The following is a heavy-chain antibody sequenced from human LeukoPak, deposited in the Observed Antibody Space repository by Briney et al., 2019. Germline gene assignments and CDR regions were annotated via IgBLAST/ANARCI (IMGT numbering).Heavy chain of an antibody. CDR1: GFTFSSYW. Sequence: GGSLRLSCAASGFTFSSYWMSWVRQAPGKGLEWVANIKQDGSEKYYVDSVKGRFTISRDNAKNSLYLQMNSLRAEDTAVYYCARDVRLLWFGELFSYFDYWGQGTLVTVSS. CDR3: ARDVRLLWFGELFSYFDY. V-gene: IGHV3-7*01. CDR2: IKQDGSEK. D-gene: IGHD3-10*01. J-gene: IGHJ4*02.